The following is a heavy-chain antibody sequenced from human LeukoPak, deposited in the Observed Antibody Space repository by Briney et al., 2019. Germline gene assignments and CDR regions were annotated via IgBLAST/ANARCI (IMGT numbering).Heavy chain of an antibody. V-gene: IGHV4-39*01. CDR3: ASRYCSSTSCQRRSFDY. CDR1: GGSISSSSYY. CDR2: IYYSGST. Sequence: PSETLSLTCTVSGGSISSSSYYWGWVRQPPGKGLEWIVRIYYSGSTYYTPSLKSRVTLSVDTSKNQFSLKLSSVTAADTAVYYCASRYCSSTSCQRRSFDYWGQGTLVTVSS. D-gene: IGHD2-2*01. J-gene: IGHJ4*02.